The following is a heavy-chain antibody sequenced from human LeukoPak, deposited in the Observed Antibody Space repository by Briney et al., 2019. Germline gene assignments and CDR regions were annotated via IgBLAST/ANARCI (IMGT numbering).Heavy chain of an antibody. CDR3: AGERVQWSGSYCFDY. CDR1: GFTFSSYA. D-gene: IGHD1-26*01. CDR2: ISYDGSNK. J-gene: IGHJ4*02. Sequence: GGSLRLSCAASGFTFSSYAMHWVRQAPGKGLEWVAVISYDGSNKYYADSVKGRFTISRDNSKNTLYLQMNSLRAEDTAVYYCAGERVQWSGSYCFDYWGQGTLVTVSS. V-gene: IGHV3-30-3*01.